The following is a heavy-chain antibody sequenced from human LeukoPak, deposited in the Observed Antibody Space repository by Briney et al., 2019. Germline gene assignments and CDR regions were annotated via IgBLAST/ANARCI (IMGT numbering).Heavy chain of an antibody. D-gene: IGHD6-13*01. Sequence: PSETLSLTCTVSGGSISSYYWSWIRQPPGKGLEWIGYIYYSGSTNYNPSLKSRVTISVDTSKNQFSLKLSSVTAADTAVYYCARAGYSSSWYDASDIWGQGTMVTVSS. CDR3: ARAGYSSSWYDASDI. CDR1: GGSISSYY. V-gene: IGHV4-59*08. CDR2: IYYSGST. J-gene: IGHJ3*02.